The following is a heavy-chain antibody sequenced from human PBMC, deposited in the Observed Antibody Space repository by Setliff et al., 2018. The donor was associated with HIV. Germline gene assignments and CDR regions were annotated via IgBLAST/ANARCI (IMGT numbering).Heavy chain of an antibody. D-gene: IGHD5-12*01. CDR2: FDPEDGNT. CDR1: GDTLSEIS. Sequence: ASVKVSCKVSGDTLSEISMHWVRQAHGKGLEWMGGFDPEDGNTVYAQKFQGRITMTEDTSSNTAYLKLSSLRSEDTAVYYCARDWDLVATMYCDYWGQGTLVTVSS. V-gene: IGHV1-24*01. J-gene: IGHJ4*02. CDR3: ARDWDLVATMYCDY.